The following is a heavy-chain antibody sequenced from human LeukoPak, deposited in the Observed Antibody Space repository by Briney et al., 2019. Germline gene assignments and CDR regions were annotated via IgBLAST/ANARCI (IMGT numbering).Heavy chain of an antibody. CDR1: GFTFSSYG. CDR2: ISYDGSNK. D-gene: IGHD4-17*01. J-gene: IGHJ4*02. Sequence: PGGSLRLSCAASGFTFSSYGMHWVRQAPGKGLEWVAVISYDGSNKYYADSVKGRFTISRDNSKNTLYLQMNSLRAEDTAVYYCAKDPDYGDYVEYWGQGTLVTVSS. CDR3: AKDPDYGDYVEY. V-gene: IGHV3-30*18.